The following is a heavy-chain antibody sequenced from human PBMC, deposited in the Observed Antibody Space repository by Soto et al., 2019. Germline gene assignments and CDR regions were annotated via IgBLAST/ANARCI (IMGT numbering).Heavy chain of an antibody. D-gene: IGHD6-13*01. Sequence: QVQLVQSGAEVKKPGSSVKVSCKTSGGTFSSNAISWLRQAPGQGLEWMGGIIPIFGTVTYSQKFQDRVSITADKSTRTAYMELSSLRSEDTAVYYCARRERSIAPAGWNYYGMDVWGQGTTVTVSS. CDR2: IIPIFGTV. CDR1: GGTFSSNA. CDR3: ARRERSIAPAGWNYYGMDV. J-gene: IGHJ6*02. V-gene: IGHV1-69*06.